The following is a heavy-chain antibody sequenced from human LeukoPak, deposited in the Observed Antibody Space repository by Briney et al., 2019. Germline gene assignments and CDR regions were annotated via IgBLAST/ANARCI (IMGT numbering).Heavy chain of an antibody. V-gene: IGHV3-23*01. Sequence: GGSLRLSCAAPGFTFSNYAMSWVRQAPGKGLEWVTGTRGSGAGTYYADSVKGRFTISRDNSKNTLDLQMNRPTAEDTGVYYCAKDPHYDRLGYSFDPWGPGTPCSVSP. D-gene: IGHD3-22*01. J-gene: IGHJ5*02. CDR3: AKDPHYDRLGYSFDP. CDR2: TRGSGAGT. CDR1: GFTFSNYA.